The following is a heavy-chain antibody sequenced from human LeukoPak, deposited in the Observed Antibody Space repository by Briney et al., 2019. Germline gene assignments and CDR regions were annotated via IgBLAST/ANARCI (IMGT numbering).Heavy chain of an antibody. J-gene: IGHJ5*02. V-gene: IGHV1-2*06. CDR2: INPYNGGT. Sequence: ASVKVSCKASGYTFTSYDINWVRQAAGQGLEWMGRINPYNGGTTYAQSFQGRVTLTRDTSITTVYLELTGLRSDDTAVYCASLQGGNSDWLDPWGQGTLVTVSS. CDR1: GYTFTSYD. D-gene: IGHD4-23*01. CDR3: ASLQGGNSDWLDP.